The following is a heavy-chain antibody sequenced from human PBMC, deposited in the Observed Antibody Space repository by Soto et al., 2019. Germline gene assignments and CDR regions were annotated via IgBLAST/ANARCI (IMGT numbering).Heavy chain of an antibody. V-gene: IGHV4-38-2*01. CDR2: IYYGGTT. Sequence: TLSLTCDVSVEPMTGGYYWGWIRQSPGKGLEWIGSIYYGGTTYYNPSLRSRLAISIDTSKNQFSLRLTSVTAADTALYFCARGWYYFDFWGRGTLVTVSS. CDR1: VEPMTGGYY. J-gene: IGHJ4*02. CDR3: ARGWYYFDF. D-gene: IGHD2-15*01.